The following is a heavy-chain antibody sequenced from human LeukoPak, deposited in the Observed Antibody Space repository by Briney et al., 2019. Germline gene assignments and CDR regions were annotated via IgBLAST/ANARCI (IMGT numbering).Heavy chain of an antibody. CDR2: INPNSGDT. D-gene: IGHD6-13*01. CDR3: ARGYEAGREDFDY. J-gene: IGHJ4*02. V-gene: IGHV1-2*02. CDR1: GFTFTDYY. Sequence: GASVKVSCKASGFTFTDYYMHWVRQAPGQGLEWMGWINPNSGDTNSAQKFQNRVTMTRNTSISTAYMELSSLRSEDTAVFYCARGYEAGREDFDYWGQGTLVTVSS.